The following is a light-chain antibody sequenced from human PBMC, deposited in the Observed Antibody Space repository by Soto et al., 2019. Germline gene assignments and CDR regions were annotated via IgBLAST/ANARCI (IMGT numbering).Light chain of an antibody. J-gene: IGKJ1*01. CDR2: WAS. CDR3: QQYYTTPLT. V-gene: IGKV4-1*01. CDR1: QSVFYSSNNKNY. Sequence: DLVMTQSPDSLAVSLGERATINCKSSQSVFYSSNNKNYLAWYQQKPGQPPKLLIYWASTRQSGVPDRFSGSGSGTDFTLIISSLQTEDVAVYYCQQYYTTPLTFGQGTKVEIK.